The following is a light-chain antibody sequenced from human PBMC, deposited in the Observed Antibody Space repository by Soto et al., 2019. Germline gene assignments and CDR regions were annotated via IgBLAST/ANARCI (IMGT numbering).Light chain of an antibody. J-gene: IGLJ1*01. CDR2: EDT. CDR3: CEYAGRSTLV. Sequence: QSALTQPASVSGSPGQSITISCTGASSDVGNYNFVSWYQQHPGKAPKLMIYEDTRPSGVSYRSSASKSGTTASLTIARRQADDAAYYYCCEYAGRSTLVFGTGTKVTVL. CDR1: SSDVGNYNF. V-gene: IGLV2-23*01.